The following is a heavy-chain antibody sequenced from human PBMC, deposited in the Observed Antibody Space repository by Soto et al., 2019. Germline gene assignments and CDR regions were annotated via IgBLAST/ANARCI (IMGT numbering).Heavy chain of an antibody. Sequence: ASVKVSCKASGYSFTAYFMHWVRQAPGQGLEWMGIVHPSGGNTNYAQKFQGRVTMTWDTSTTTVYMELSSLRSDDTAVYYCARATYSSSSFFFDYWGQGTQATVYS. V-gene: IGHV1-46*01. CDR1: GYSFTAYF. CDR3: ARATYSSSSFFFDY. D-gene: IGHD6-6*01. CDR2: VHPSGGNT. J-gene: IGHJ4*02.